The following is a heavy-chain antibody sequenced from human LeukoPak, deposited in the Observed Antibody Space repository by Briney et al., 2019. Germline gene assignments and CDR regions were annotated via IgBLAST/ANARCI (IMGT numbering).Heavy chain of an antibody. CDR1: GYGFINYW. CDR2: IYPGDSDT. CDR3: ARQSKRITFDY. J-gene: IGHJ4*02. V-gene: IGHV5-51*01. D-gene: IGHD3-10*01. Sequence: GESLKISCKGVGYGFINYWIAWVRQMPGKGLEWMGIIYPGDSDTRYSPSFQGQVTISADKSTTTAYLQWGSLKASDTAMYYCARQSKRITFDYWGQGTLVTVSS.